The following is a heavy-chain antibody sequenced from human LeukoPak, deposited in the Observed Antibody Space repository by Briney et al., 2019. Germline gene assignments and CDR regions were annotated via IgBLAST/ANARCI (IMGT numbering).Heavy chain of an antibody. CDR2: ISYDGGNK. CDR3: ARGYYDSSGYTLFDY. D-gene: IGHD3-22*01. Sequence: GGSLRLSCAASGFTFSSNDIHWVRQAPGKGLEWVVVISYDGGNKYYADSVKGRFTISRDNAKNSLYLQMNSLRAEDTAVYYCARGYYDSSGYTLFDYWGQGTLVTVSS. V-gene: IGHV3-30*03. CDR1: GFTFSSND. J-gene: IGHJ4*02.